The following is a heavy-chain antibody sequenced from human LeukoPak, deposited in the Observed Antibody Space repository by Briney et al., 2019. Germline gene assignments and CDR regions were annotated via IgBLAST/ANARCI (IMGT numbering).Heavy chain of an antibody. CDR1: GGSISSSSDY. Sequence: PSETLSLTCTVSGGSISSSSDYWGWIRQPPGKGLEWIGSIYCSRNTYYNPSLKSRVTISLDTSKNQFSLKLSSVTAADTAVYYCARLPPWGSYRYTCDYWGQGTLVTVSS. D-gene: IGHD3-16*02. V-gene: IGHV4-39*01. CDR3: ARLPPWGSYRYTCDY. J-gene: IGHJ4*02. CDR2: IYCSRNT.